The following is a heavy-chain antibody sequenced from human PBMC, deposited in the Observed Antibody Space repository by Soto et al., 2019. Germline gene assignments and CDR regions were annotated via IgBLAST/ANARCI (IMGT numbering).Heavy chain of an antibody. J-gene: IGHJ6*02. CDR2: TYYRSKWYN. D-gene: IGHD6-6*01. CDR3: ARVGQSSSSRDYGMDV. V-gene: IGHV6-1*01. CDR1: GDSVSSNSAA. Sequence: SQTLSLTCAISGDSVSSNSAAWDWIRQSPSRGLEWLGRTYYRSKWYNDYAVSVKSRITINPDTSKNQFSLQLNSVTPEDTAVYYCARVGQSSSSRDYGMDVWGQGTTVTVSS.